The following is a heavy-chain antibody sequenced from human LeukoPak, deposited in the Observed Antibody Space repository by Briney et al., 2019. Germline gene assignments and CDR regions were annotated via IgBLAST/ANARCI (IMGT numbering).Heavy chain of an antibody. CDR2: IIGSGGST. D-gene: IGHD3-3*01. CDR3: AKVAVGGYDFWIGGYYYMDV. V-gene: IGHV3-23*01. Sequence: GGSLRLSCAASGFTFSSYAMSWVRQAPGKGLEWVSAIIGSGGSTYYADSVKGRFTISRDNSKNTLYLQMNSLRAEDTAVYYCAKVAVGGYDFWIGGYYYMDVWGKGTTVTVSS. J-gene: IGHJ6*03. CDR1: GFTFSSYA.